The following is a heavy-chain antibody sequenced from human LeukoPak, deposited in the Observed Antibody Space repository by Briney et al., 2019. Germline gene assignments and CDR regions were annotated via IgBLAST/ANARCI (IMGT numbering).Heavy chain of an antibody. D-gene: IGHD4-17*01. CDR1: GLIVSGDY. Sequence: GGSLRLSCAASGLIVSGDYMSWVRQAPGKGLEWVSVIYSGGTTYYADSVKGRFTISRDNAKNSLYLLMNSLRAEDTAVYYCARTHTAVTPAWCFDSWGQGTLVTVSS. J-gene: IGHJ4*02. CDR3: ARTHTAVTPAWCFDS. CDR2: IYSGGTT. V-gene: IGHV3-66*01.